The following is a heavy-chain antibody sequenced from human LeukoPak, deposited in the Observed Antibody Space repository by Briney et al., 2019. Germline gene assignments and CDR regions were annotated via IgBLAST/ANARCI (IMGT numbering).Heavy chain of an antibody. CDR3: AKDHTYGGLDY. CDR1: GFIFSNYG. D-gene: IGHD4-23*01. J-gene: IGHJ4*02. V-gene: IGHV3-30*02. Sequence: PGGSLRLSCAASGFIFSNYGMHWVRQAPGKGLEWVAFIRYAGSNKYYADSVKGRFSISRDNSKNTLFLQMNSLRAEDTAVYYCAKDHTYGGLDYWGQGTLVTVSS. CDR2: IRYAGSNK.